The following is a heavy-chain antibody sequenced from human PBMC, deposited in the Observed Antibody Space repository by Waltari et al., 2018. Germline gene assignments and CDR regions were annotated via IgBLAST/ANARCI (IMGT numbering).Heavy chain of an antibody. CDR2: INHSGST. Sequence: QVQLQQWGAGLLKPSETLSLTCAVYGGSFSGYYWSWIRQPPGKGLEWSGEINHSGSTNYNPSLKSRVTISVDTSKNQFSLKLSSVTAADTAVYYCARGIVGATRDYWGQGTLVTVSS. CDR1: GGSFSGYY. J-gene: IGHJ4*02. D-gene: IGHD1-26*01. V-gene: IGHV4-34*01. CDR3: ARGIVGATRDY.